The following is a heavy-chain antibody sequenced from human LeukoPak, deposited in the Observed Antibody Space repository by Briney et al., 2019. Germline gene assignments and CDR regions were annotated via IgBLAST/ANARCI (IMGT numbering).Heavy chain of an antibody. V-gene: IGHV1-69*05. Sequence: SVKVSCKASGGTFSSYAISWVRQAPGQGLEWMGGIIPIFGTAYYAQKFQGRVTITTDESTSTAYMELSSLRSEDTAVYYCARVRWRDYYYMDVWGKGTTVTVSS. CDR1: GGTFSSYA. CDR3: ARVRWRDYYYMDV. CDR2: IIPIFGTA. J-gene: IGHJ6*03. D-gene: IGHD2-15*01.